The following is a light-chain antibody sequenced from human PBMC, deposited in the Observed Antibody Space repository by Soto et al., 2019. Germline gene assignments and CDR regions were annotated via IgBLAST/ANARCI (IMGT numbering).Light chain of an antibody. CDR3: QQYYTYPRT. CDR1: QGIGTY. CDR2: AAS. V-gene: IGKV1-8*01. Sequence: AIRMTQSPSSLSASIGDRVTITCRASQGIGTYLAWYQQKPGKAPNLLIYAASLLEIGVPSRFSGSGSGSDVTLSISIVQSEDFETYYFQQYYTYPRTFGKGTKVAIK. J-gene: IGKJ1*01.